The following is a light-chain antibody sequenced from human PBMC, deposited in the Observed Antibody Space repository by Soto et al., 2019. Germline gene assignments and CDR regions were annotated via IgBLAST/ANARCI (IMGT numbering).Light chain of an antibody. CDR3: KHYNNWPPWT. Sequence: EIVMTQSPATLSVSPGERATLSCRASQSVSSNLAWYQQKPGQAPRLLIYGASTRATGIPARFSGSGSGTEFTLPISSLQSEDFAVYYCKHYNNWPPWTFGPGTKVEIK. CDR1: QSVSSN. CDR2: GAS. V-gene: IGKV3-15*01. J-gene: IGKJ1*01.